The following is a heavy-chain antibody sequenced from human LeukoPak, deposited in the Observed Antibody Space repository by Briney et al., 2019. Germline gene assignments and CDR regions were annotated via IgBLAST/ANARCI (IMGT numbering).Heavy chain of an antibody. CDR1: GFTFSSYA. V-gene: IGHV3-23*01. CDR2: LSGSGSST. CDR3: AKDHVRAWGYFDY. J-gene: IGHJ4*02. D-gene: IGHD7-27*01. Sequence: GGSLRLSCAASGFTFSSYAMTWVRQAPGKGLEWVSALSGSGSSTFYADSVKGRFTISRDNSKNTLYLQMSSLRAEDTAVYYCAKDHVRAWGYFDYWGQGALVTVSS.